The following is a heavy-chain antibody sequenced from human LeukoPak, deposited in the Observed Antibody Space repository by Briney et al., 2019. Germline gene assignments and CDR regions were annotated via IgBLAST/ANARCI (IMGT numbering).Heavy chain of an antibody. V-gene: IGHV4-39*07. CDR2: IHYSATA. CDR1: GGSISGSSYY. CDR3: ARSDGYGLVGI. J-gene: IGHJ3*02. D-gene: IGHD3-10*01. Sequence: SETLSLTCTVSGGSISGSSYYWGWIRQPPGKGLEWIANIHYSATAYYNPSLKSRLSISVDTSKNEFSLNLSSVTAADTAVYYCARSDGYGLVGIWGQGTMVTVSS.